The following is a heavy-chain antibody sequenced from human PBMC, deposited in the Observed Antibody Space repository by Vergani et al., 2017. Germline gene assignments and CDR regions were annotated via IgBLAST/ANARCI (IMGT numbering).Heavy chain of an antibody. D-gene: IGHD2-2*01. CDR3: ASPSGYCSSTSCSNAFDI. CDR1: GGTFSSYA. Sequence: VQLVQSGAEVKKPGESLKISCKASGGTFSSYAISWVRQAPGQGLEWMGGIIPIFGTANYAQKFQGRVKITADESTSTAYMELSSLRSEDTAVYYCASPSGYCSSTSCSNAFDIWGQGTMVTVSS. J-gene: IGHJ3*02. V-gene: IGHV1-69*01. CDR2: IIPIFGTA.